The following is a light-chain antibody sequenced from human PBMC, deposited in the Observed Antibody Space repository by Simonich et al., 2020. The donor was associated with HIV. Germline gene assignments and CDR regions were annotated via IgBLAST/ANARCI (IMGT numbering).Light chain of an antibody. CDR3: CSYAGSSTYV. CDR2: EGS. V-gene: IGLV2-23*01. Sequence: QSALTQPASVSGSPGQSITISCTGTSSDVGGYNYGSWYQQHPGKAPKLMIYEGSKRPSRVSNRFSGSKSGNTASLTISGLQAEDEADYYCCSYAGSSTYVFGTGTKVTVL. J-gene: IGLJ1*01. CDR1: SSDVGGYNY.